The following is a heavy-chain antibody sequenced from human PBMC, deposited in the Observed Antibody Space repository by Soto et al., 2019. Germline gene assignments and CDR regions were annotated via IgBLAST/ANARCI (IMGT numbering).Heavy chain of an antibody. CDR2: IYWGDAK. CDR1: GISLTNSGEG. V-gene: IGHV2-5*02. D-gene: IGHD3-9*01. J-gene: IGHJ6*02. Sequence: QITLTEPAPTLVKPTQTLTLTCTFSGISLTNSGEGVSWIRKPPGKALEWLAVIYWGDAKHVSPSQKSRLTIAKDTSNNQVFLTMTNMDSVDTATYFCAQMDFDLYGMDVWGQGTTVIVSS. CDR3: AQMDFDLYGMDV.